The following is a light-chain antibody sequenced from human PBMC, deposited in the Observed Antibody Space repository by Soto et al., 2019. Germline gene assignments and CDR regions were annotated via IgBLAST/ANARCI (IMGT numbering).Light chain of an antibody. V-gene: IGKV1-5*03. J-gene: IGKJ1*01. CDR3: QHYNSYSEA. CDR1: QTISSW. CDR2: KAS. Sequence: DIQMTQSPSTLSGSVADRVTITCRASQTISSWLAWYQQKPGTAPKLLIYKASTLKSGVPSRFSGTGSGTEFTLTISSLQPDDFATYYCQHYNSYSEAFGQGTKVDI.